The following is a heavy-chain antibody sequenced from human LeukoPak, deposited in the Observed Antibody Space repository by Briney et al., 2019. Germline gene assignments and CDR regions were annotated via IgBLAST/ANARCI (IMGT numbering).Heavy chain of an antibody. J-gene: IGHJ4*02. CDR3: ARAVGSYYPFDY. CDR2: ISGDGATT. D-gene: IGHD1-26*01. Sequence: PGGSLRLSCAASGFPFSSYAMTWVRQAPGKGLEWVSSISGDGATTYHADSVKGRFTISRDNAKNSLYLQMNSLRAEDTAVYYCARAVGSYYPFDYWGQGTLVTVSS. V-gene: IGHV3-23*01. CDR1: GFPFSSYA.